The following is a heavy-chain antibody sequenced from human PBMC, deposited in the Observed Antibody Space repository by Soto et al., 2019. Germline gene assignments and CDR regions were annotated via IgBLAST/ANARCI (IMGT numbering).Heavy chain of an antibody. CDR1: GFTFSSYA. D-gene: IGHD6-19*01. J-gene: IGHJ4*02. CDR2: ISYDGSNK. V-gene: IGHV3-30-3*01. CDR3: ARDSYSSGWSPDY. Sequence: QVQLVESGGGVVQPGRSLRLSCAASGFTFSSYAMHWVRQAPGKGLEWVAVISYDGSNKYYADSVKGRFTISRDNSKNTLDLQMNSLRAEDTAVYYCARDSYSSGWSPDYWGQGTLVTVSS.